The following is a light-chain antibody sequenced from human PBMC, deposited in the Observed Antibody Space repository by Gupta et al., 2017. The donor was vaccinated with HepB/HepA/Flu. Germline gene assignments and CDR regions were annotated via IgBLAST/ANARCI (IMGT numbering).Light chain of an antibody. Sequence: QSMLTQPPSASGTPGQRGTIFCSGGSPKIGSNYVCWYQQLPGTAPKLLIYRNNQCLSGVPDRFSGSKYATSASVTITGLQAEDGADYYCAPWDDSLSSVVFGGGTKLTVL. V-gene: IGLV1-47*01. J-gene: IGLJ2*01. CDR1: SPKIGSNY. CDR2: RNN. CDR3: APWDDSLSSVV.